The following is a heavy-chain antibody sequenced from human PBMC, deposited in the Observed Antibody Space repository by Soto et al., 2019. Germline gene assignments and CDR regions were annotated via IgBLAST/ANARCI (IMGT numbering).Heavy chain of an antibody. CDR1: GFTFSSYS. Sequence: GGSLRLSCAASGFTFSSYSMNWVRQAPGKGLEWVSYISSSSSTIYHADSVKGRFTISRDNAKNSLYLQMNSLRDEDTAVYYCARDRYSSGWYDTYYFDYWGQGTLVTVSS. CDR2: ISSSSSTI. V-gene: IGHV3-48*02. CDR3: ARDRYSSGWYDTYYFDY. D-gene: IGHD6-19*01. J-gene: IGHJ4*02.